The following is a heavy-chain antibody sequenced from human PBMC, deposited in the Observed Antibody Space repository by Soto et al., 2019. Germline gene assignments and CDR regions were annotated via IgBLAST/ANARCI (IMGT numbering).Heavy chain of an antibody. CDR1: GGSISSGDYY. V-gene: IGHV4-30-4*01. J-gene: IGHJ4*02. Sequence: SETLSLTCTVSGGSISSGDYYWSWIRQPPGKGLEWIGYIYYSGSTYYNPSLKSRVTISLDTSKNQFSLKLTSVTAADTAVYYCGRREIQGPIDYWGQGTLVTVSS. D-gene: IGHD1-26*01. CDR3: GRREIQGPIDY. CDR2: IYYSGST.